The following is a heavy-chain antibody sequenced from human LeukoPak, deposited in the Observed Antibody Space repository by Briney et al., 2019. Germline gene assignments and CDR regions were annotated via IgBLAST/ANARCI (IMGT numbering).Heavy chain of an antibody. D-gene: IGHD3-9*01. Sequence: SETLSLTCAVSGGSISSSNWWSWVRQPPGKGLEWIGEIYHSGSTNYNPSLKSRVTISVDKSKNQFSLKLSSVTAADTAVYYCARPYYDILTGYYEWGQGTLVTVSS. CDR1: GGSISSSNW. CDR3: ARPYYDILTGYYE. V-gene: IGHV4-4*02. J-gene: IGHJ4*02. CDR2: IYHSGST.